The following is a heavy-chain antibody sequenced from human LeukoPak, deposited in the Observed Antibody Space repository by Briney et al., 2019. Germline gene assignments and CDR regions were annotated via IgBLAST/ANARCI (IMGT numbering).Heavy chain of an antibody. CDR2: INHSGST. Sequence: SETLSLTCAVCGGSFSGYYWSWIRKPPGKGLEWIGEINHSGSTNYNPSLKSRVTISVDTSKNQFSLKLSSVTAADTAVYYCARGRIAAAAYFQHWGQGTLVTVSS. D-gene: IGHD6-13*01. V-gene: IGHV4-34*01. CDR3: ARGRIAAAAYFQH. J-gene: IGHJ1*01. CDR1: GGSFSGYY.